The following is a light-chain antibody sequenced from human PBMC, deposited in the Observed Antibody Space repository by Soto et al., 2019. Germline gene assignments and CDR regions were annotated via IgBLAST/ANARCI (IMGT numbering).Light chain of an antibody. CDR2: AAS. CDR1: QGISNY. Sequence: DIQMTQSPSSLSASVGDRVTITCRASQGISNYLAWYQQKPGKVPKLLIYAASTLQSGDPSRFSGSGSGTDVTLTISSLQPEDVATCYCQKYNSARRTCGQGPKVEIK. V-gene: IGKV1-27*01. J-gene: IGKJ1*01. CDR3: QKYNSARRT.